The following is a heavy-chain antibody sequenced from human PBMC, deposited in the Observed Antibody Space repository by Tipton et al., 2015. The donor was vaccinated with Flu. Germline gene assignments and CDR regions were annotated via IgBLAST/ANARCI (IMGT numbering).Heavy chain of an antibody. J-gene: IGHJ4*02. Sequence: QLVQSGGGVVQPGRSLRLSCAASGFPFRSYTMHWVRQAPGKGLDWVAVISYAGSSKYYADSMKGRFTVSRDNSKNTLYLQMDSLGGEDTAVYYCVREGAGDCFDYWGQGTLSTVSS. V-gene: IGHV3-30-3*01. CDR2: ISYAGSSK. D-gene: IGHD2-21*02. CDR3: VREGAGDCFDY. CDR1: GFPFRSYT.